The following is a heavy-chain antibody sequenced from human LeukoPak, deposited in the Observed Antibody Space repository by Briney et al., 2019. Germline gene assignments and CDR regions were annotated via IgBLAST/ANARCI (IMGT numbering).Heavy chain of an antibody. J-gene: IGHJ4*02. CDR3: ARVPDSSGWYHFDF. V-gene: IGHV5-51*01. D-gene: IGHD6-19*01. CDR1: GYSFTSYW. CDR2: IYPDDSDT. Sequence: GESLKISCKGSGYSFTSYWIGWVRQMPGKGLEWMGIIYPDDSDTRYTPSFQGQVTISADKSISTAYLQWSSLKASDTAMYYCARVPDSSGWYHFDFWGQGTLVTVSS.